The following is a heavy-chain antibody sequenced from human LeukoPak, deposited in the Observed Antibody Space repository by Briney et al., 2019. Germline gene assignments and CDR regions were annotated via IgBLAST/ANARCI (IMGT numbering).Heavy chain of an antibody. D-gene: IGHD1-7*01. CDR3: AKGDNWNSGGGIDY. CDR2: ISGSGGST. Sequence: PGGSLRLSCAASGFTFSSYAMSWVRQAPGKGLEWVSAISGSGGSTYYADSVKGRFTISRDNSKNTLYLQMNSLRAEDTAVYYCAKGDNWNSGGGIDYWGQGTLVTVSS. V-gene: IGHV3-23*01. CDR1: GFTFSSYA. J-gene: IGHJ4*02.